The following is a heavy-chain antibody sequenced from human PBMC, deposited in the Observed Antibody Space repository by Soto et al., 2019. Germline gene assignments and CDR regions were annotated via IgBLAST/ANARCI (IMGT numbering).Heavy chain of an antibody. CDR2: INQDGSKT. V-gene: IGHV3-7*03. CDR1: GFTFNNYW. Sequence: EVQLVESGGGLVQPGGSLRLSCAASGFTFNNYWMNWVRQAPGKGLEWLANINQDGSKTNYVDSVKGRFTISRDNAKNSLYLQMNSLRAEYTAVYYCARGTPTPGLDYWGQGTLVTVSS. J-gene: IGHJ4*02. D-gene: IGHD1-7*01. CDR3: ARGTPTPGLDY.